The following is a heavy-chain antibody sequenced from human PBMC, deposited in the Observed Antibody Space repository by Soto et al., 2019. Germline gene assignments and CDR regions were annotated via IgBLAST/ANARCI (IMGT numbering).Heavy chain of an antibody. CDR2: IYSSGSST. D-gene: IGHD3-22*01. CDR1: GGSINSGVYF. Sequence: KPSETLSLTCTVSGGSINSGVYFWSWIRQHPGKGLEWIGYIYSSGSSTYYNPSLKSRVTISVEASQRQISLQLRSVTAADTAVYYCARNYYDNNPYLSRRQHPFDMWGQGTVVTVSS. CDR3: ARNYYDNNPYLSRRQHPFDM. J-gene: IGHJ3*02. V-gene: IGHV4-31*03.